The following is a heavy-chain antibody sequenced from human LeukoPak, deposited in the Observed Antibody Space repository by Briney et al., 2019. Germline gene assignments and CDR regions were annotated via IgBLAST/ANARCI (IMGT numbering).Heavy chain of an antibody. D-gene: IGHD1/OR15-1a*01. CDR3: AREMLNENRYYCNALDV. CDR2: IRSKFYGVTA. V-gene: IGHV3-49*04. CDR1: GFTFSSYS. Sequence: GGSLRLSCAASGFTFSSYSMNWVRQAPGKGLEWVGFIRSKFYGVTADYAASVEGRFIISRDDSKSIAYLQMKSLKTEDTAVYYCAREMLNENRYYCNALDVWGQGTTVTVSS. J-gene: IGHJ6*02.